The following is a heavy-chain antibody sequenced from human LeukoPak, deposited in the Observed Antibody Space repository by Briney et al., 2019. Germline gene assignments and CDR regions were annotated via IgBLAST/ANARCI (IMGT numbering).Heavy chain of an antibody. CDR1: GFTFSSYA. CDR2: ITGSGGST. V-gene: IGHV3-23*01. J-gene: IGHJ4*02. D-gene: IGHD6-13*01. CDR3: AKSGYSTKGDFDY. Sequence: GGSLRHSCAASGFTFSSYAMSWVSQAPGKGLEWVSAITGSGGSTYYADSVKGRFTISRDNSKNTLYVQMNSLRAEGTAVYYCAKSGYSTKGDFDYWGQGTLVTVSS.